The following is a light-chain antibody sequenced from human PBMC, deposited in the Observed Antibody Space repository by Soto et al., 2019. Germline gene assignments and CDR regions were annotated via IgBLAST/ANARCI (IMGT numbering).Light chain of an antibody. V-gene: IGLV2-18*02. CDR3: TSYTSSSTYV. CDR2: EVS. CDR1: SSDVGSYNR. Sequence: QSVLTQPPSVSGSPGQSVTISCTGTSSDVGSYNRVSWYQQPPGTAPQLMIYEVSNRPSGVPDRFSGSKSGSTASLTISGLQAEDEADYYCTSYTSSSTYVFGTGTKVTVL. J-gene: IGLJ1*01.